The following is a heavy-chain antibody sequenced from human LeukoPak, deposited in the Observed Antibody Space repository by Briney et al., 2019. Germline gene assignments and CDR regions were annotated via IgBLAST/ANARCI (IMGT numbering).Heavy chain of an antibody. J-gene: IGHJ4*02. CDR1: GGSFSGYY. D-gene: IGHD3-3*01. CDR2: INHSGST. V-gene: IGHV4-34*01. Sequence: SETLSLTCAVYGGSFSGYYWSWIRQPPGKGLEWIGEINHSGSTNYNPSLKSRVTISVDTSKNQFSLKLSSVTAADTAVYYCARLDVDFWSGYIYWGQGTLVTVSS. CDR3: ARLDVDFWSGYIY.